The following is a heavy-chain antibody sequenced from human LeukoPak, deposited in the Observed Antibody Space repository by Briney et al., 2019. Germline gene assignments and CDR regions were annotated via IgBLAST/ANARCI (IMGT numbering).Heavy chain of an antibody. J-gene: IGHJ5*02. D-gene: IGHD3-22*01. CDR3: ARGGGSSSGNCFDP. V-gene: IGHV4-31*03. Sequence: PSETLSLTCTVSGGSISSGGYYWSWIRQHPGKGLEWIGYIYYSGSTYYNPSLKSRVTISVDMSKNQFSLKLSSVTAADTAVYYCARGGGSSSGNCFDPWGQGTLVTVSS. CDR1: GGSISSGGYY. CDR2: IYYSGST.